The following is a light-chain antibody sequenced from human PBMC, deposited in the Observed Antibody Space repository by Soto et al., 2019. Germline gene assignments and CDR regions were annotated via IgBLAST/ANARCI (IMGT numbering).Light chain of an antibody. V-gene: IGKV1-5*03. J-gene: IGKJ2*02. CDR1: QSINSW. Sequence: DIQMTQSPSTLSASVGDRVIITCRASQSINSWLAWYQQKPGKAPKLLIYKASTLESGVPSRFSGSASGTEYTLTISSVQPDDFETYYCQQYNNYPCTFGKGTELEIK. CDR2: KAS. CDR3: QQYNNYPCT.